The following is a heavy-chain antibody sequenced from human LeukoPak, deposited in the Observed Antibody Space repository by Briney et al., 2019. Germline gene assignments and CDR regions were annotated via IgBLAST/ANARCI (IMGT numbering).Heavy chain of an antibody. J-gene: IGHJ4*02. V-gene: IGHV4-34*01. CDR3: ARGRGYDFWSGYRERGYFDH. CDR1: GGSFSGYY. D-gene: IGHD3-3*01. Sequence: PSETLTLTCAVYGGSFSGYYWSWIRQPPGKGLEWIGEINHSGSTNYNPSLKSRVTISVDTSKNQLSLKLSSVTAADTAVYYCARGRGYDFWSGYRERGYFDHWGQGTLVTVSS. CDR2: INHSGST.